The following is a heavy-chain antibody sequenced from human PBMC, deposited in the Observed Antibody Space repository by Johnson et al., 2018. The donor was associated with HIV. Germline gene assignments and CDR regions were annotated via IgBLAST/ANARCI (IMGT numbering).Heavy chain of an antibody. V-gene: IGHV3-23*04. CDR1: GFTFSSYA. D-gene: IGHD3-16*01. Sequence: EVQLVESGGGLVKPGGSLRLSCAASGFTFSSYAMSWVRQAPGKGLEWVSAISGSGGSTYYADSVKGRFTISRDNAKNSLYLQMNSLRAEDTAVYYCARENGRLGYAFDMWGQGTMVTVSS. CDR3: ARENGRLGYAFDM. CDR2: ISGSGGST. J-gene: IGHJ3*02.